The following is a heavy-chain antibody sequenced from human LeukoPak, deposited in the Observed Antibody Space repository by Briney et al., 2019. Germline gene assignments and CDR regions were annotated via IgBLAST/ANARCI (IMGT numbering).Heavy chain of an antibody. Sequence: ASVKVSFKASGYIFSGYYIHWMRQAPGQGLEWMGWINPNSGDTNYTQKFQGRVTMTRDTPISTAYMELSGLKSDDTAVYFCARDRYCTGGACYRFPNWFDPWGQGTLVTVSS. CDR1: GYIFSGYY. CDR2: INPNSGDT. CDR3: ARDRYCTGGACYRFPNWFDP. V-gene: IGHV1-2*02. D-gene: IGHD2-8*02. J-gene: IGHJ5*02.